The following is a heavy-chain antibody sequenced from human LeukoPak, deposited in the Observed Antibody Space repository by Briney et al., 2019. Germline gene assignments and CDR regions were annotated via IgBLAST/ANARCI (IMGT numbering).Heavy chain of an antibody. J-gene: IGHJ5*02. CDR2: INPNSGGT. D-gene: IGHD7-27*01. V-gene: IGHV1-2*02. CDR1: GYTFTGYY. Sequence: ASVKVSCKASGYTFTGYYMHWVRQAPGQGLEWMGWINPNSGGTNYAQKFQGRVTMTGDTSTSTVYMELSSLRSEDTAVYYCARDRSGNWFDPWGQGTLVTVSS. CDR3: ARDRSGNWFDP.